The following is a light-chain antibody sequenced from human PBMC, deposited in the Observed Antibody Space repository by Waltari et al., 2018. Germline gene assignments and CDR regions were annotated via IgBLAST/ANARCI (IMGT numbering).Light chain of an antibody. V-gene: IGKV3-20*01. CDR3: QHYVRLPVT. CDR1: QSVGRT. Sequence: EIVLTQSPGTLSLSQGERATLSCRPSQSVGRTLAWYQQKPGQAPSLLIYGASIRATGIPDRFSGSGSGTDFSLTISRLEPEDFAVYYCQHYVRLPVTFGQGTKVEIK. J-gene: IGKJ1*01. CDR2: GAS.